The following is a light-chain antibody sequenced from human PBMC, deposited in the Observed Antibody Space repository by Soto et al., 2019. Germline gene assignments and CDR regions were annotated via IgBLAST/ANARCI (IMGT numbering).Light chain of an antibody. V-gene: IGKV1-39*01. CDR3: QQSYGTPLT. CDR2: AAS. J-gene: IGKJ3*01. Sequence: DLQMTQSPSSLSASVGDRVTITCRASQSISSYLNWYQQKPGKAPKLLIYAASSLQSGVQSRFSGSGSGTDFTFVISSLQPEYFATYYCQQSYGTPLTCGPGTKVDIK. CDR1: QSISSY.